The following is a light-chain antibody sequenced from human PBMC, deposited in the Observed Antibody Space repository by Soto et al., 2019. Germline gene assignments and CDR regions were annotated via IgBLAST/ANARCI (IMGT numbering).Light chain of an antibody. Sequence: IVMTQSPATLSVFPGERATISCRASQSVGTNLVWYQQKPGQAPKLLIYGTFTRATGIPLRFSGSGSGTEFTLTISSPQSEDFAVYYCQQYNNWPYSFGQGTKLEI. J-gene: IGKJ2*01. CDR3: QQYNNWPYS. CDR2: GTF. V-gene: IGKV3-15*01. CDR1: QSVGTN.